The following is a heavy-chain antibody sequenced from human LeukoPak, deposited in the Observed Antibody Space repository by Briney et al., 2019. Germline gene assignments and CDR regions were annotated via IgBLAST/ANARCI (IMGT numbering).Heavy chain of an antibody. CDR1: GFTFSSYG. CDR3: AKDTRTLWFGELGGYFDY. Sequence: GGSLRLSCAAPGFTFSSYGMPRVRQAPGKGLEWVAFIRYDRSKKYYADCVKGRFNISRDNSKITLYLQMNSLRAEDTAVYYCAKDTRTLWFGELGGYFDYWGQGTLVTVSS. J-gene: IGHJ4*02. V-gene: IGHV3-30*02. CDR2: IRYDRSKK. D-gene: IGHD3-10*01.